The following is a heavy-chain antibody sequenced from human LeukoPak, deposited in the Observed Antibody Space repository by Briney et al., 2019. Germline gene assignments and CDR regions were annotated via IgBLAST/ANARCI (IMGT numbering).Heavy chain of an antibody. CDR1: GGSISTSSYY. Sequence: PSETLSLTCTISGGSISTSSYYWGWVRQPPGKGLEWIGNIFYSGSTYYSPSLKSRVTISLDTSRNQFSLKLNSVTAADTAVYYCARVERTSGAYDYVWGSYRSAYYDYWGQGTLVTVSS. CDR2: IFYSGST. V-gene: IGHV4-39*07. CDR3: ARVERTSGAYDYVWGSYRSAYYDY. D-gene: IGHD3-16*02. J-gene: IGHJ4*02.